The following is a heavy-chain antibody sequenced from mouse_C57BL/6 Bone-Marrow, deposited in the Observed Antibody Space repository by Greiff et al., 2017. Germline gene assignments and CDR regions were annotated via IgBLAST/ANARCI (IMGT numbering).Heavy chain of an antibody. J-gene: IGHJ4*01. CDR1: GFNIKNTY. Sequence: VQLQQSVAELVRPGASVKLSCTASGFNIKNTYMPWVKQRPEQGLEWIGRIDPANGNTKYAPKFQGKATITADTSSNTAYLQLSSLTSEDTAIYYCARTLYYAMDYWGQGTSVTVSS. V-gene: IGHV14-3*01. CDR2: IDPANGNT. CDR3: ARTLYYAMDY.